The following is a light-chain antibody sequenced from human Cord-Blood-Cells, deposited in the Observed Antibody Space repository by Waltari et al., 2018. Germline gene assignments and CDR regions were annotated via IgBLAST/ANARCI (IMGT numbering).Light chain of an antibody. CDR2: DAS. V-gene: IGKV1-5*01. CDR1: QSISSW. J-gene: IGKJ1*01. Sequence: DIQMTQSPSTLSASVGERVTITCRASQSISSWLAWYQQKPGKTPNLLIYDASSLESGVPSRFSGSGSWTEFTLTISSLQPDDFATYYCQQYYSYPWTFGQGTKVEIK. CDR3: QQYYSYPWT.